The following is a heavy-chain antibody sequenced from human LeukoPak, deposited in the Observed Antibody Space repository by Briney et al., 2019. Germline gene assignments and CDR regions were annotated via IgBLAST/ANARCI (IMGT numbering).Heavy chain of an antibody. CDR1: GYTFPSYG. J-gene: IGHJ4*02. Sequence: GASVNVSCTASGYTFPSYGISWVRQAPGQGLEWMGWINAYNGNTNYAQKLQGRVTMITDTSTSTAYMELRSLRSDDTAVYYCARDLSETYYYDSSTDYWGQGTLVTVSS. CDR2: INAYNGNT. D-gene: IGHD3-22*01. CDR3: ARDLSETYYYDSSTDY. V-gene: IGHV1-18*01.